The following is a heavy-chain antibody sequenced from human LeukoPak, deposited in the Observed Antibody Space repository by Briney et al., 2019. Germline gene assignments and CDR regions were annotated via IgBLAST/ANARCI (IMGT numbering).Heavy chain of an antibody. J-gene: IGHJ4*02. D-gene: IGHD5-18*01. CDR1: GFTFDDYT. CDR3: AKGYSYDPWYYFDY. V-gene: IGHV3-9*01. CDR2: ISWNSGSI. Sequence: GGSLRLSCAASGFTFDDYTMHWVRQAPGKGLEWVSGISWNSGSIGYADSVKGRFTISRDNAKNSLYLQMNSLRAEDTALYYCAKGYSYDPWYYFDYWGQGTLVTVSS.